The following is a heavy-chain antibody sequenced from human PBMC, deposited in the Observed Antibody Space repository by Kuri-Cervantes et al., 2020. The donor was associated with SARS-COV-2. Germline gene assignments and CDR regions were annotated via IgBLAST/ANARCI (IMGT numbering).Heavy chain of an antibody. V-gene: IGHV3-30-3*01. D-gene: IGHD2-2*01. J-gene: IGHJ5*02. Sequence: GESLKISCAASGFTFSSYAMHWVRQAPGKGLEWVAVISYDGSNKYYADSVKGRFTISRDNAKNSLYLQMNSLRAEDTAVYYCAREGPTATLYPWGQGTLVTVSS. CDR2: ISYDGSNK. CDR3: AREGPTATLYP. CDR1: GFTFSSYA.